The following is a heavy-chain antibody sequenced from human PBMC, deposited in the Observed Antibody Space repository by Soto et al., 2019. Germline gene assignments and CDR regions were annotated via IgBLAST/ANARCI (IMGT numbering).Heavy chain of an antibody. CDR2: INPNSGGT. Sequence: GASVKVSCKASGYTFTGYYMHWARQAPGQGLEWMGWINPNSGGTNYAQKFQGWVTMTRDTSISTAYMELSRLRSDDTAVYYCARGGYSGYDISPRAEYFQHWGQGTLVTVS. V-gene: IGHV1-2*04. D-gene: IGHD5-12*01. J-gene: IGHJ1*01. CDR3: ARGGYSGYDISPRAEYFQH. CDR1: GYTFTGYY.